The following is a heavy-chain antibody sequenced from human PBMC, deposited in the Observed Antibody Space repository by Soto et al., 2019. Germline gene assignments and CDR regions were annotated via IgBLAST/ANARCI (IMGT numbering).Heavy chain of an antibody. Sequence: QLQLQESGSGLVKPSQTLSITCAVSGGSINSGGYSWSWIRQPPGKGLEWIGYISHSGSTYSNPSLKSRVTISVDRSKNQFSLKLRTVTAADTAVYYCARGGLLPDYWGQGTLVTVSS. V-gene: IGHV4-30-2*01. CDR3: ARGGLLPDY. CDR1: GGSINSGGYS. J-gene: IGHJ4*02. D-gene: IGHD6-19*01. CDR2: ISHSGST.